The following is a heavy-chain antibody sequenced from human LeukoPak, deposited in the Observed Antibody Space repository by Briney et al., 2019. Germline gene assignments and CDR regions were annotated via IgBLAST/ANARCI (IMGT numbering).Heavy chain of an antibody. CDR1: GGSISSSSYY. CDR3: ARQYSSSWPDY. J-gene: IGHJ4*02. D-gene: IGHD6-13*01. Sequence: ETLSLTCTVSGGSISSSSYYWGWIRQPPGKGLEWIGSIYYSGSTYYNPSLKSRVTISVDTSKNQFSLKLSSVTATDTAVYYCARQYSSSWPDYWGQGTLVTVSS. V-gene: IGHV4-39*01. CDR2: IYYSGST.